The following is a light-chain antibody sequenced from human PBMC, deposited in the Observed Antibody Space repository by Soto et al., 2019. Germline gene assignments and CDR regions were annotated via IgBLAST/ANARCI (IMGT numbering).Light chain of an antibody. Sequence: QSVLTQPPSVSGAPGQRVTISCTGSSSDIGAGFDVHWYQHLPGTDPKLLIYGNTNRPPGVPGRFSGSKSGTSASLVITGLQAEDEADYYCQSYENSRTGFYVFGTGTKLTVL. J-gene: IGLJ1*01. CDR3: QSYENSRTGFYV. CDR2: GNT. CDR1: SSDIGAGFD. V-gene: IGLV1-40*01.